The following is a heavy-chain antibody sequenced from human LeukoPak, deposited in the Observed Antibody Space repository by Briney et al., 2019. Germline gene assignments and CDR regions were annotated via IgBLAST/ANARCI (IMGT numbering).Heavy chain of an antibody. Sequence: PGGSLRLSCAASGFTFSSYWMHWVRQAPGKGLVWVSRINSYGSSTSYADSVKGRFTISRDNAKNTLYLQMNSLRAEDTAVYYCARHHFYDFWSGYYQGYFDYWGQGTLVTVSS. D-gene: IGHD3-3*01. CDR1: GFTFSSYW. J-gene: IGHJ4*02. V-gene: IGHV3-74*01. CDR2: INSYGSST. CDR3: ARHHFYDFWSGYYQGYFDY.